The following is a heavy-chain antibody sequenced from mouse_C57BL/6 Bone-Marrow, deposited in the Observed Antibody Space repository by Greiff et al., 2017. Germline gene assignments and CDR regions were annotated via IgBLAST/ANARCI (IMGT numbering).Heavy chain of an antibody. Sequence: QVQLQQPGAELVKPGASVKLSCKASGYTFTSYWMHWVKQRPGQGLEWIGMIHPNSGSTNYNEKFKSKATLTVDKSSSTAYMQLSSLTSEDSAVYYCARGEFITTVVATYYLDYWGQGTTLTVSS. CDR3: ARGEFITTVVATYYLDY. J-gene: IGHJ2*01. D-gene: IGHD1-1*01. V-gene: IGHV1-64*01. CDR1: GYTFTSYW. CDR2: IHPNSGST.